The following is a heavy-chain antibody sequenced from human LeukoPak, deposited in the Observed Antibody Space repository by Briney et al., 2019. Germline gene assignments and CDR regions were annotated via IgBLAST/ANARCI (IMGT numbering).Heavy chain of an antibody. J-gene: IGHJ4*02. CDR2: IYYSGST. V-gene: IGHV4-59*01. D-gene: IGHD6-19*01. CDR1: GGSISSYY. Sequence: SETLSLTCTVSGGSISSYYWSWIRQPPGKGLEWIGYIYYSGSTNYNPSLKSRVTISVDTSKNQFSLKLSSVTAADTAVYYCARGQSSGWYAFDYWGQGTLVTVSS. CDR3: ARGQSSGWYAFDY.